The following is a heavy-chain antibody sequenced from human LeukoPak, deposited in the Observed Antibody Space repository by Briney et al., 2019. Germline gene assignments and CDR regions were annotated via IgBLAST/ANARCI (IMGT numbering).Heavy chain of an antibody. CDR2: INPNSGGR. CDR1: GYTFTGYY. V-gene: IGHV1-2*02. D-gene: IGHD3-22*01. CDR3: AREASYYDSSGYSPCDY. J-gene: IGHJ4*02. Sequence: ASVKVSCKASGYTFTGYYMHWVRPAPGQGLKWMGWINPNSGGRSYAQKCQGSVTMTSDTSISTAYMELSRLRSADTAVYDCAREASYYDSSGYSPCDYWGQGTLVTVSS.